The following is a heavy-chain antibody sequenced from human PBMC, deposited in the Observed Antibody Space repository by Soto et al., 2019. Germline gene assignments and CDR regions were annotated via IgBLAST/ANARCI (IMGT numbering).Heavy chain of an antibody. Sequence: PSQTLSLTCAISGDSVSSNSAAWNWIRQSPSRGLEWLGRTYYRSKWYNDYAVSVKSRITINPDTSKNQFSLQLNSVTPEDTAVYYCARRKYYDFWSGYSYYYGMDVWGQGTTVTVSS. CDR1: GDSVSSNSAA. V-gene: IGHV6-1*01. J-gene: IGHJ6*02. D-gene: IGHD3-3*01. CDR2: TYYRSKWYN. CDR3: ARRKYYDFWSGYSYYYGMDV.